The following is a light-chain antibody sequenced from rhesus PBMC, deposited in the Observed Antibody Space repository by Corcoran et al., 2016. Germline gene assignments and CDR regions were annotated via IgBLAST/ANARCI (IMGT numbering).Light chain of an antibody. V-gene: IGKV1-22*01. CDR1: QYISSW. CDR3: HQYARSPDS. Sequence: DIQMTQSPSSLSASVGDTVTITCRASQYISSWLAWYQQEPGKAPKLLIHKAAIFQSGVPSRFSGSGSGTDFTLTLSSLQSDDIATYYCHQYARSPDSFGQGTKVEIK. CDR2: KAA. J-gene: IGKJ2*01.